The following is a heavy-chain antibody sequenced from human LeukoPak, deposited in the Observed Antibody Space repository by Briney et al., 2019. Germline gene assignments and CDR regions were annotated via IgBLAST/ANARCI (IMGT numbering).Heavy chain of an antibody. D-gene: IGHD6-13*01. CDR3: AKTRRSIAAAGTRFDY. V-gene: IGHV3-21*04. J-gene: IGHJ4*02. Sequence: GGSLRLSCAASGFTFSSYSMNWVRQAPGKGLEWVSSISSSSSYIYYADSVKGRFTISRDNAKNSLYLQMNSLRAEDTAVYYCAKTRRSIAAAGTRFDYWGQGTLVTVSS. CDR2: ISSSSSYI. CDR1: GFTFSSYS.